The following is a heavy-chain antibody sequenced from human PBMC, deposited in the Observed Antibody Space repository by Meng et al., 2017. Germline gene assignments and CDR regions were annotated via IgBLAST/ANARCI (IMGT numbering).Heavy chain of an antibody. V-gene: IGHV1-18*01. CDR3: ARAPHYDFWSGYLFDY. D-gene: IGHD3-3*01. J-gene: IGHJ4*02. CDR2: ISAYNGNT. Sequence: ASVKVSCKASGYTFTSYGISRVRQAPGQGLEWMGWISAYNGNTNYAQKLQGRVTMTTDTSTSTAYMELRSLRSDDTAVYYCARAPHYDFWSGYLFDYWGQGTLVTVSS. CDR1: GYTFTSYG.